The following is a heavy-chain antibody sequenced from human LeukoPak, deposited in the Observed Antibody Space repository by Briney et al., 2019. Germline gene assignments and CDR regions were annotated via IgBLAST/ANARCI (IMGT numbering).Heavy chain of an antibody. J-gene: IGHJ4*02. Sequence: AASVKVSCKASGYTFTGYYMHWVRQAPGQGLEWMGRINPNSGGTNYAQKFQGRVTMTRDTSISTAYMELSRLRSDDTAVYYCARAGVQLWHKVKGTPPDYWGQGTLVTVSS. CDR3: ARAGVQLWHKVKGTPPDY. CDR2: INPNSGGT. D-gene: IGHD5-18*01. V-gene: IGHV1-2*06. CDR1: GYTFTGYY.